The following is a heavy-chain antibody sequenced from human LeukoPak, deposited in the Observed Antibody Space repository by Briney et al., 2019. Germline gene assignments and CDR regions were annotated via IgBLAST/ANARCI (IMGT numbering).Heavy chain of an antibody. CDR3: AFSRNGMALSYFDY. Sequence: PGGSLRLSYAASGFTFSSYAMHWVRQAPGKGLEWVAVISYDGSNKYYADSVKGRFTISRDNSKNILYMQMKSLRVDDTDIYACAFSRNGMALSYFDYWGQGTLVTVSS. J-gene: IGHJ4*02. CDR2: ISYDGSNK. V-gene: IGHV3-30*04. CDR1: GFTFSSYA. D-gene: IGHD5-24*01.